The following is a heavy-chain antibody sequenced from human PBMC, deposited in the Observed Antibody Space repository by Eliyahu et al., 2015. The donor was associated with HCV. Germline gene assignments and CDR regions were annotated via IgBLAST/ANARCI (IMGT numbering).Heavy chain of an antibody. V-gene: IGHV1-69*01. CDR2: IIPIFGTA. CDR1: GGTFSSYA. D-gene: IGHD6-13*01. CDR3: AGRGDSSSPIDYYYYLDV. Sequence: QVQLVQSGAEVKKPGSSVKVSCKASGGTFSSYAISWVRQAPGQGLEWMGGIIPIFGTANYAQKFQGRVTITADESTGTAYMELSSLRSEDTAVYYCAGRGDSSSPIDYYYYLDVWGKGTTVTVSS. J-gene: IGHJ6*03.